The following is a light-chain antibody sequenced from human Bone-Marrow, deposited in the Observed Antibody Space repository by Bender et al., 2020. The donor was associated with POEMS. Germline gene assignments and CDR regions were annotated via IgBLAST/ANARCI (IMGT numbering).Light chain of an antibody. CDR3: QVWDSLGDRYV. J-gene: IGLJ1*01. CDR2: DDK. CDR1: NIGSKS. Sequence: SYVLTQPPSVSVAPGETARITCGANNIGSKSVHWYQQKTGQAPVLVIYDDKYRPSGIPGRISGSNSGNTATLTIKRVEVGDEADYYCQVWDSLGDRYVFGTGTKVTVL. V-gene: IGLV3-21*04.